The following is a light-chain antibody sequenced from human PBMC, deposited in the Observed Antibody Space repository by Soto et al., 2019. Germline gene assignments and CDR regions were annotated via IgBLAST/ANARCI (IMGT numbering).Light chain of an antibody. Sequence: DIQLTQSPSSLSASVGDRVTITCRASQSIHTSLNWFQVQPGKAPKMLIFSVSSLQSGVPGRFSGSGYGADFSLTISSLQPEDFETYYCQQTFSKIVTFGGGTRVEI. CDR2: SVS. CDR1: QSIHTS. V-gene: IGKV1-39*01. J-gene: IGKJ4*01. CDR3: QQTFSKIVT.